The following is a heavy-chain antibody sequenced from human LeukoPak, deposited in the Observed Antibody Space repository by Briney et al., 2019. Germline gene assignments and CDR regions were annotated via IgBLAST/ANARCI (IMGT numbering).Heavy chain of an antibody. D-gene: IGHD1-26*01. J-gene: IGHJ4*02. V-gene: IGHV4-59*08. CDR3: ARHSSGMFAY. Sequence: SETLSLTCTVSGGSISSDYWSWIRQPPEKGLEWIGYIYYSGSTNYNPSLKSRVTISVDTSKNQFSLKLSSVTAADTAVYYCARHSSGMFAYWGQGTLVTISS. CDR1: GGSISSDY. CDR2: IYYSGST.